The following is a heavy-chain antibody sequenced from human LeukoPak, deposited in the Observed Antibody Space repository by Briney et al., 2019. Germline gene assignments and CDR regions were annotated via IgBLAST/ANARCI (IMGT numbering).Heavy chain of an antibody. Sequence: QSGGSLRLSCTASGFTFTSYAMHWVRQAPGRGLEWVAVISYDGSNKYYADSVKGRFTISRDNSKNTLYLQMNSLRAEDTAVYYCARDSGGATGYWGQGTLVTVSS. CDR2: ISYDGSNK. CDR3: ARDSGGATGY. J-gene: IGHJ4*02. CDR1: GFTFTSYA. D-gene: IGHD1-26*01. V-gene: IGHV3-30*04.